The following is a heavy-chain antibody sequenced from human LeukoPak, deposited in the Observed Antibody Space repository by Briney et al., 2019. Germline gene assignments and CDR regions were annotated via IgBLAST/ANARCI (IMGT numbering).Heavy chain of an antibody. V-gene: IGHV3-30-3*01. CDR1: GFTFRSYA. Sequence: GRSLRLSCEVSGFTFRSYAMHWVRQAPGKGLEWLAVISYDEVNEYYADSVKGRFTISRDNSKNTLFLQMNSLRPEDTAVYYCARDGAVTPTIYYYYYYMDVWGKGTTVTVSS. CDR2: ISYDEVNE. D-gene: IGHD3-10*01. J-gene: IGHJ6*03. CDR3: ARDGAVTPTIYYYYYYMDV.